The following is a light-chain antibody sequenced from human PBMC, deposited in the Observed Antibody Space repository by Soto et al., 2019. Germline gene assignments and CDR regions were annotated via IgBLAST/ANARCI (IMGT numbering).Light chain of an antibody. CDR3: CSYAGSSSFRVL. V-gene: IGLV2-11*01. CDR2: DVT. CDR1: SSDVGGYNY. Sequence: QSALTQPASVSGSPGQSITISCTGTSSDVGGYNYVSWYQQHPGKAPKLMIYDVTQRPSGVPDRFSGSKSGNTASLIISGLQAADEAEYYCCCCSYAGSSSFRVLFGGGTQLTVL. J-gene: IGLJ7*01.